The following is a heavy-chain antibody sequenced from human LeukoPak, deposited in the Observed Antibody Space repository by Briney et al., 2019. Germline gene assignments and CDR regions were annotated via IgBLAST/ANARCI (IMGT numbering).Heavy chain of an antibody. V-gene: IGHV1-69*05. D-gene: IGHD6-13*01. Sequence: ASVKVSCKASGGTFSSYAISWVRQAPGQGLEWMGGIIPIFGTASYAQKFQGRVTITTDESTSTAYMELSSLRSEDTAVYYCARDYLGMSSSSWYRYFDYWGQGTLVTVSS. CDR1: GGTFSSYA. J-gene: IGHJ4*02. CDR2: IIPIFGTA. CDR3: ARDYLGMSSSSWYRYFDY.